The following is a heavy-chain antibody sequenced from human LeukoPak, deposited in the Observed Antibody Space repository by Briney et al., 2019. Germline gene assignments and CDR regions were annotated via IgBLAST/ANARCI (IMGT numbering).Heavy chain of an antibody. CDR2: IGGRGDGI. CDR1: GFTFSDYS. V-gene: IGHV3-48*01. Sequence: GESLRLSCAASGFTFSDYSMNWVRQAPGKGLEWISYIGGRGDGISYADSVKGRFIVSRDNAKNSLFLQMNRLRGEDTAIYFCAREIPGRIAADCWGQGTLVTVSS. J-gene: IGHJ4*02. D-gene: IGHD2-15*01. CDR3: AREIPGRIAADC.